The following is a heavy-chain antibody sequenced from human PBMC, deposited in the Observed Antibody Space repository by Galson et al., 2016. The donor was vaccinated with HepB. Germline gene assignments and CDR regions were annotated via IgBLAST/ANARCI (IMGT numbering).Heavy chain of an antibody. CDR2: IKPDGSEK. D-gene: IGHD3-10*01. CDR3: ARAGYYYGSGGNWFDP. Sequence: SLRLSCAASGFIFSNYWMTWVRQAPGKGLEWVANIKPDGSEKYSVDSVKGRFTISRDNAENSLYLQMNSLRAEDTAVYYCARAGYYYGSGGNWFDPWGQGTLVTVSS. J-gene: IGHJ5*02. V-gene: IGHV3-7*01. CDR1: GFIFSNYW.